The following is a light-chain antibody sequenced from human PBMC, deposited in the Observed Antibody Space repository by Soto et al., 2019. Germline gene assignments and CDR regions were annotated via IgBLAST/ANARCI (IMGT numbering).Light chain of an antibody. Sequence: DIQMTQSPSTLSGSVGDRVTITCRASQTISSWLAWYQQKPGKAPKLLIYKASTLKSGVPSRFSGSGSGTEFTLTISSLQPDDFATYFCQQAHSLPWTFGQGTKVELK. J-gene: IGKJ1*01. CDR2: KAS. CDR1: QTISSW. V-gene: IGKV1-5*03. CDR3: QQAHSLPWT.